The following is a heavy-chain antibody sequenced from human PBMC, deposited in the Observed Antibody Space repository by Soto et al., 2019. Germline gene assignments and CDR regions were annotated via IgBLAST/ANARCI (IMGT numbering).Heavy chain of an antibody. CDR1: GFTFNTYD. CDR2: ISYDGSNE. D-gene: IGHD3-22*01. CDR3: ARGREWIYYDSSGSGHYYSMSKSSHGMDV. Sequence: GGSLRLSCAASGFTFNTYDMHWVRQAPGKGLEWVAFISYDGSNEYYADSVKGRFTISRDNSKNTLYLEMNSLRPDDTAVYYCARGREWIYYDSSGSGHYYSMSKSSHGMDVWGQGTPVTVYS. V-gene: IGHV3-30*03. J-gene: IGHJ6*02.